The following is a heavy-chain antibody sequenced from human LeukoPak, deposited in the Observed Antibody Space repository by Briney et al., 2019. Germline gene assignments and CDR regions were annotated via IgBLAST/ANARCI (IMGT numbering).Heavy chain of an antibody. D-gene: IGHD3-16*01. CDR1: GFTFSSYW. J-gene: IGHJ4*02. CDR3: ARATSALGHNPGEYYFDY. V-gene: IGHV3-7*01. Sequence: GGSLRLSCAASGFTFSSYWMSWVRQAPGKGLEWVANIKQDGSEKYYVDSVKGRFTISRDNAKNSLYLQMNSLRAEDTAVYYCARATSALGHNPGEYYFDYWGQGTLVTVSS. CDR2: IKQDGSEK.